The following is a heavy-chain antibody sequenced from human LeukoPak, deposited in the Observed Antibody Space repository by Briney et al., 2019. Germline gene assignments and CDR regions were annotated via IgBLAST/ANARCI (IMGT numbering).Heavy chain of an antibody. CDR2: ISSSGSTI. Sequence: GGSLRLSCAASGFTFSDYYMSWIRQAPGKGLEWVSYISSSGSTIYYADSVKGRFTISRDNAKNSLYLRMNSLRAEDTAVYYCARDPHYYDSSGYFDYWGQGTLVTVSS. J-gene: IGHJ4*02. CDR3: ARDPHYYDSSGYFDY. D-gene: IGHD3-22*01. V-gene: IGHV3-11*04. CDR1: GFTFSDYY.